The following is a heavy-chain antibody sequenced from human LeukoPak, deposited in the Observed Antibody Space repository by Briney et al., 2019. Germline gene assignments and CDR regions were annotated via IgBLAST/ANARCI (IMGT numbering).Heavy chain of an antibody. CDR2: IFSGGST. J-gene: IGHJ4*02. D-gene: IGHD2-15*01. CDR3: AYSCSGDSCSFFDY. V-gene: IGHV3-66*01. Sequence: PGGSLTLSCAASGVTGRSNYLSWVRQAPGKGLEWVSVIFSGGSTYYADSVKGRFTISRDNSKSTLYLEMNSLRVEDSAIYYCAYSCSGDSCSFFDYWGQGTPVTVSS. CDR1: GVTGRSNY.